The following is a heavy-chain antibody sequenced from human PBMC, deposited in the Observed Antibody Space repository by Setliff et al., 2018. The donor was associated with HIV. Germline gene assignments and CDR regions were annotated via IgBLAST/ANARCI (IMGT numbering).Heavy chain of an antibody. CDR2: IDPVNGET. CDR3: ATSRVVRRVPLPFDY. CDR1: RYTFTDYY. J-gene: IGHJ4*01. D-gene: IGHD3-10*01. Sequence: ASVKVSCKASRYTFTDYYIHWVQQAPGKGLEWMGRIDPVNGETTYAENFQGRVAITADTSTDTAYLKLSSLKSDDTAVYYCATSRVVRRVPLPFDYWGQGTLGTVS. V-gene: IGHV1-69-2*01.